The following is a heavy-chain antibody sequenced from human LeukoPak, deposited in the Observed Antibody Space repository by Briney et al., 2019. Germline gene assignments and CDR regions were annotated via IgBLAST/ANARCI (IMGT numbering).Heavy chain of an antibody. CDR2: INHSGST. CDR3: ASGTPPLREAARRGSNWFDP. CDR1: GGSFSGYY. Sequence: TSETLSLTCAVYGGSFSGYYWSWIRQPPGKGLEWIGEINHSGSTNYNPSLKSRVTISVDTSKNQFSLKLSSVTAADTAVYYCASGTPPLREAARRGSNWFDPWGQGTLVTVSS. D-gene: IGHD6-6*01. J-gene: IGHJ5*02. V-gene: IGHV4-34*01.